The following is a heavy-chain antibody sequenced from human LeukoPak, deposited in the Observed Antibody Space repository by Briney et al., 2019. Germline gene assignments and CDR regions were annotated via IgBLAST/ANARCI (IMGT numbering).Heavy chain of an antibody. V-gene: IGHV3-23*01. CDR1: GFTFSSYA. CDR2: ISGSSGST. Sequence: GGSLRLSCAASGFTFSSYAMSWVRQAPGKGLEWVSAISGSSGSTYYADSVKGRFTISRDNSKNTLYLQMNSLRAEDTAVYYCAKTRAVRRQGFDYWGQGTLVTVSS. CDR3: AKTRAVRRQGFDY. D-gene: IGHD4-17*01. J-gene: IGHJ4*02.